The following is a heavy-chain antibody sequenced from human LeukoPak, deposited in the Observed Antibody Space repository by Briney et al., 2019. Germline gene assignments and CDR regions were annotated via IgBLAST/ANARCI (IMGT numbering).Heavy chain of an antibody. CDR2: SCTAGDT. J-gene: IGHJ4*02. Sequence: GGSLRLSCAASGFTFSSSAMNWVRQAPGKGLEWVSASCTAGDTYYADSGKGRFTISRDNSKNTMFLQMSMLRAEDTAVYYCAKKTPGTLPVDSWGQGTLVTVSP. CDR3: AKKTPGTLPVDS. CDR1: GFTFSSSA. D-gene: IGHD6-13*01. V-gene: IGHV3-23*01.